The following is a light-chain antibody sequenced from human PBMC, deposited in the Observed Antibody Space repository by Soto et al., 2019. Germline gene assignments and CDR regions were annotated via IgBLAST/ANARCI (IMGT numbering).Light chain of an antibody. J-gene: IGKJ1*01. V-gene: IGKV1-5*01. CDR1: QSINSW. CDR2: DAS. CDR3: QQYGTYWET. Sequence: DIQMTQSPSTLSTSVGDRVTITCRASQSINSWVAWYQQKPGKAPKLLIYDASSLQSGVPSRFSGSRSGTEFTLTISSMQTDDFANYYCQQYGTYWETFGQATKVDIK.